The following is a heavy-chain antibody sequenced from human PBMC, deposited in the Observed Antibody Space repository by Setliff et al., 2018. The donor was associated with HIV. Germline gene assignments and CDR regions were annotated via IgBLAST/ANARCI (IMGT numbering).Heavy chain of an antibody. CDR3: ARGRRITMIRGIIPFTY. V-gene: IGHV4-34*01. D-gene: IGHD3-10*01. CDR2: VNHSGST. J-gene: IGHJ4*02. CDR1: GGSFSGYY. Sequence: PSETLSLTCAVYGGSFSGYYWTRIRQPPGKGLEWIGEVNHSGSTNYNPSLRSRVTISVDTSKNQFSLKLSSVTAADTAVYYCARGRRITMIRGIIPFTYWGQGTLVTVSS.